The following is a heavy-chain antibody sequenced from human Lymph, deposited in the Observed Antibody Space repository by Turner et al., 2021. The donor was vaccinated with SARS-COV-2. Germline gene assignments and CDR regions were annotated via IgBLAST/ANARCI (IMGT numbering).Heavy chain of an antibody. CDR1: GGSISSGGYY. CDR3: ARTYYYDSSGYYYQYYFDY. V-gene: IGHV4-31*03. CDR2: IYYSGST. D-gene: IGHD3-22*01. Sequence: QVQLQESGPGLVKPSQTLSLTCTVSGGSISSGGYYWSWIRQHPGKGLEWIGYIYYSGSTYYNTSLKSRVTISVDTSKNQFSLKLSSVTAADTAVYHCARTYYYDSSGYYYQYYFDYWGQGTLVTVSS. J-gene: IGHJ4*02.